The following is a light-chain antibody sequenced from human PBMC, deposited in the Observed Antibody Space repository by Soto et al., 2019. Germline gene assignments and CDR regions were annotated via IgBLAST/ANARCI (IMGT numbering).Light chain of an antibody. J-gene: IGKJ5*01. CDR2: DTS. Sequence: EIVLTQSPATLSLSPGERATLSCRASQSVSNQLGWYQQKPGQAPRLLIFDTSNRATGIPARFSGSGSGTDFTLPISSLEPEDFAVYYCQQRLSWPITFGQGTRLEI. CDR3: QQRLSWPIT. V-gene: IGKV3-11*01. CDR1: QSVSNQ.